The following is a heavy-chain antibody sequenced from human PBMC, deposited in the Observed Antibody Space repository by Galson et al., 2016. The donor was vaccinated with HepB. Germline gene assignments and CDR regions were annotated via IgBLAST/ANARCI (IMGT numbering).Heavy chain of an antibody. Sequence: SETLSLTCTVSGGSISPYFWSWIRQSPEKGLEWIGHVSYSGTTNYNPSLRSRVTISVDTSKNQFSLKLNSVTAADTAVYYCARGSILRFLEWLPHFDSWGQGTLVTVSS. V-gene: IGHV4-59*01. D-gene: IGHD3-3*01. CDR1: GGSISPYF. CDR2: VSYSGTT. J-gene: IGHJ4*02. CDR3: ARGSILRFLEWLPHFDS.